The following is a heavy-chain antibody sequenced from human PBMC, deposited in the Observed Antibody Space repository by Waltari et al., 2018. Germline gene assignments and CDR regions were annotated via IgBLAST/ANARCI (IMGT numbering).Heavy chain of an antibody. Sequence: ELQLVESGGGLVPPGRSLRLALTTSRFPLCVYALIWFPQAPGKGLEWIGFIRSKTDGGTAEYAASVRGRFTISRDDSKGIAYLQMNSLRTADTALYYCSRDGLTVGYGSWFDPWGQGTLVTVSS. V-gene: IGHV3-49*03. CDR3: SRDGLTVGYGSWFDP. D-gene: IGHD4-17*01. CDR1: RFPLCVYA. J-gene: IGHJ5*02. CDR2: IRSKTDGGTA.